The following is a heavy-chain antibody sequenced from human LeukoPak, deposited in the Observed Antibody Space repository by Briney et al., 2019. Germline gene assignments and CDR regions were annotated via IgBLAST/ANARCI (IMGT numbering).Heavy chain of an antibody. J-gene: IGHJ4*02. D-gene: IGHD2/OR15-2a*01. CDR1: GYTFTGYY. V-gene: IGHV1-2*02. Sequence: ASVKVSCKASGYTFTGYYLHWVRQAPGQGPEWMGWINPNSGGTNYAQKFQGRVTMTRDTSISTAYMELSSLRSDDTAVYYCVRVASTSPPYWGQGTLVTVSS. CDR3: VRVASTSPPY. CDR2: INPNSGGT.